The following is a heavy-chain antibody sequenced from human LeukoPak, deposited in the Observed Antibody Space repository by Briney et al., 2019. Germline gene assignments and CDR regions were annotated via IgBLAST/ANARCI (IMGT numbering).Heavy chain of an antibody. CDR2: IYYSGST. Sequence: SETLSLTCTVSGGSISSYYWSWLRQPPGKGLKWIGYIYYSGSTNYNPSLKSRVTISVDTSKNQFSLKLSSVTAADTAVYYCARVTGGPIAAAGTGGWFDPWGQGTLVTVSS. V-gene: IGHV4-59*01. J-gene: IGHJ5*02. CDR1: GGSISSYY. CDR3: ARVTGGPIAAAGTGGWFDP. D-gene: IGHD6-13*01.